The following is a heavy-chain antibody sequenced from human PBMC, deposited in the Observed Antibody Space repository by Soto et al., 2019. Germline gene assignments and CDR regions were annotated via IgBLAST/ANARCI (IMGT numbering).Heavy chain of an antibody. D-gene: IGHD1-1*01. J-gene: IGHJ3*02. CDR3: ARDATGTGDAFDI. Sequence: GGSLRLSCAASGFTVSSNYMSWVRQAPGKGLEWVSVIYSGGSTYYADSVKGRFTISRDNSKNTLYLQMNSLRAEDTAVYYCARDATGTGDAFDIWGQGTMVTVSS. CDR2: IYSGGST. V-gene: IGHV3-66*01. CDR1: GFTVSSNY.